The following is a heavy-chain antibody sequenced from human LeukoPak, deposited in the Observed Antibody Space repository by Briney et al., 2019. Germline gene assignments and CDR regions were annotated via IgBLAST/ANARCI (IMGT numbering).Heavy chain of an antibody. CDR2: IHHSGST. Sequence: SETLSLTCAVSGASISSNRWSWVRQPPGKGLEWIAEIHHSGSTNYNPSLKSRVTISVDTSKNQFSLKLSSVTAADTAVYYCARGPGYSGYESIDYWGQGTLVTVSS. D-gene: IGHD5-12*01. V-gene: IGHV4-4*02. CDR3: ARGPGYSGYESIDY. J-gene: IGHJ4*02. CDR1: GASISSNR.